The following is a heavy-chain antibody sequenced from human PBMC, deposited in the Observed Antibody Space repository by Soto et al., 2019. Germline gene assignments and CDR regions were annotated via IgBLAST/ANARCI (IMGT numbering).Heavy chain of an antibody. Sequence: GGSLRLSCAASGFTFSNYWMHWVRQAPGKGLVWVSRIKSDGSYTNYADSVKGRFTISRDNAESTLYLQMNSLRAEDTAVYFFATGDSGYLRTCYWGQGTLVTVSS. V-gene: IGHV3-74*01. CDR2: IKSDGSYT. CDR3: ATGDSGYLRTCY. D-gene: IGHD5-12*01. CDR1: GFTFSNYW. J-gene: IGHJ4*02.